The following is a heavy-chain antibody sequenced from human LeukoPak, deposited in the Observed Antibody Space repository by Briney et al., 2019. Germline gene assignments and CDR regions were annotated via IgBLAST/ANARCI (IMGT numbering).Heavy chain of an antibody. CDR2: ITWNSGSI. D-gene: IGHD6-13*01. CDR1: GFTFDDYA. Sequence: GGSLRLSCAASGFTFDDYAMHWVRQDPGKGLQWVSGITWNSGSIGYADSVKGRFTISRDNAKNSLYLQMNSLRAEDTALYYCATAEPRGSVWYPYWGQGTLVTVSS. V-gene: IGHV3-9*01. J-gene: IGHJ4*02. CDR3: ATAEPRGSVWYPY.